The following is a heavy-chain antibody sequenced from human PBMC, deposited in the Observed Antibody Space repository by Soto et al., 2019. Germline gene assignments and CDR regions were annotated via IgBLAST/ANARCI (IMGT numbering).Heavy chain of an antibody. J-gene: IGHJ6*02. Sequence: ASVKVSCKTSGYTFTIYDINWVRQATGQGLEWMGWINPNSVNTGSAQNFPGRVTMNRNTSISTAYMELSSLRAEDTAVYYCARDRGATIIGSYGMDVWGQGTTVTVSS. CDR3: ARDRGATIIGSYGMDV. CDR1: GYTFTIYD. CDR2: INPNSVNT. D-gene: IGHD5-12*01. V-gene: IGHV1-8*01.